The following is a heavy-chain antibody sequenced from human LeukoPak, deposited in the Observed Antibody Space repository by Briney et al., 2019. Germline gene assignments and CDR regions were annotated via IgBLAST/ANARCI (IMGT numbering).Heavy chain of an antibody. CDR3: ARVGPLDDFWSGYYGRDAFDI. CDR1: GYSISSGYY. CDR2: IYHSGST. V-gene: IGHV4-38-2*02. J-gene: IGHJ3*02. Sequence: SETLSLTCIVSGYSISSGYYWGWIRQPPGKGLEWIGSIYHSGSTYYNPSLKSRVTISVDTSKNQFSLNLSSVTAADTAVYYCARVGPLDDFWSGYYGRDAFDIWGQGTMVTVSS. D-gene: IGHD3-3*01.